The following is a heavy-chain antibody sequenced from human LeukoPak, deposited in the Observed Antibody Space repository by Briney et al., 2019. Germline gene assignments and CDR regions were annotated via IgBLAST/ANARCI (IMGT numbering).Heavy chain of an antibody. CDR3: ARGGGSTVNGMDV. V-gene: IGHV3-30-3*01. CDR2: ISYDGSNK. CDR1: GFTFSSYA. J-gene: IGHJ6*02. Sequence: GGSLRLSCAASGFTFSSYAMHWVRQAPGKGLEWVAVISYDGSNKYYADSVKGRFTISRDNSKNTLYLQMNSLRAEDTAVYYCARGGGSTVNGMDVWGQGTTVTVSS. D-gene: IGHD2-15*01.